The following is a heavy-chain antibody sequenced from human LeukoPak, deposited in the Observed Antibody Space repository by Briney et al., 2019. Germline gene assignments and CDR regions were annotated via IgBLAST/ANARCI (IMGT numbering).Heavy chain of an antibody. V-gene: IGHV1-69*13. D-gene: IGHD6-6*01. CDR2: IIPIFGTA. CDR1: GGTFSSYA. Sequence: SVKVSCKASGGTFSSYAISWVRQAPGQGLEWMGGIIPIFGTANYAQKFQGRVTITADESTSTAYVELSSLRSEDTAVYYCARYSSSSSWFDPWGQGTLVTVSS. J-gene: IGHJ5*02. CDR3: ARYSSSSSWFDP.